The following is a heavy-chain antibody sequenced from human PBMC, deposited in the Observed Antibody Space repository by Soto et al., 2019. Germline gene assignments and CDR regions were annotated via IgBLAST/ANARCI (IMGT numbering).Heavy chain of an antibody. V-gene: IGHV3-11*01. Sequence: GGSLRLSCEASIFTFSDYYMTWVRQAPGKGLEWVSSISSRASATYYADSVKGRFTISRDNAKNSVSLQMNSLRAEDTAVYYCARDYCSESTCPNYGMDVWGQGTMVTVSS. CDR2: ISSRASAT. D-gene: IGHD2-15*01. CDR1: IFTFSDYY. J-gene: IGHJ6*02. CDR3: ARDYCSESTCPNYGMDV.